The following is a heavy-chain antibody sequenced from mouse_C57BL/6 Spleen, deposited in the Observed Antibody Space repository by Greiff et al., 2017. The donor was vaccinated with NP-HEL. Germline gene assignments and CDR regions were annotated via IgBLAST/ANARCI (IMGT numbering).Heavy chain of an antibody. CDR1: GYSFTGYF. V-gene: IGHV1-20*01. CDR3: AREEGIYYPMDY. CDR2: INPYNGDT. Sequence: VQLQQSGPELVKPGDSVKISCKASGYSFTGYFMNWVMQSHGKSLEWIGRINPYNGDTFYNQKFKGKATLTVDKSSSTAHMELRSLTSEDSAVYYCAREEGIYYPMDYWGQGTSVTVSS. J-gene: IGHJ4*01.